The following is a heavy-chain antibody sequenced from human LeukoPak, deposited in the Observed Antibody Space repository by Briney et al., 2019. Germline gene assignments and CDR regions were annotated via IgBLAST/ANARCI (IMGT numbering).Heavy chain of an antibody. CDR1: GSTFSVYW. CDR3: VAGAWGERYSFDL. CDR2: INQDGSQT. Sequence: PGGSPRPALSPSGSTFSVYWIGCVCPAPEGGPGGVADINQDGSQTYYVDSVKGRFTISRDNAKTSFFLQMSSLRAEDTSVYYCVAGAWGERYSFDLWGRGTMVTVSS. D-gene: IGHD7-27*01. J-gene: IGHJ3*01. V-gene: IGHV3-7*01.